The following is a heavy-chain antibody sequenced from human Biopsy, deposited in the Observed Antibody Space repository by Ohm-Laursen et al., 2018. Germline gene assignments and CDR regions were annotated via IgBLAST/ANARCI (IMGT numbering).Heavy chain of an antibody. J-gene: IGHJ4*02. CDR2: ISYTGDT. D-gene: IGHD4-11*01. V-gene: IGHV4-59*07. CDR1: GGSISSDY. Sequence: SDTLSLTCTVSGGSISSDYWSWIRQTPGKGLEWIGYISYTGDTNYNPSLESRITISLDTSKNQFSLMLSSVTAADTAVYYCARSNGYGDYRFDDWGQGTLVTVAS. CDR3: ARSNGYGDYRFDD.